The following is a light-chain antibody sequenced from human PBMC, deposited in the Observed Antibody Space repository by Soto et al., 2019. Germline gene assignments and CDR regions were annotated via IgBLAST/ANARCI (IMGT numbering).Light chain of an antibody. J-gene: IGKJ2*01. V-gene: IGKV3-20*01. CDR2: GAS. CDR1: QSVSISY. CDR3: QQYGSTPKYT. Sequence: EIVLTQSPGTLSLSPGERATLSCRASQSVSISYLAWYQQKPGQAPRLLIYGASSRATGIPDRFSGSGSGTYFTITISRLEPEDFAVYYCQQYGSTPKYTFGQGTKLEIK.